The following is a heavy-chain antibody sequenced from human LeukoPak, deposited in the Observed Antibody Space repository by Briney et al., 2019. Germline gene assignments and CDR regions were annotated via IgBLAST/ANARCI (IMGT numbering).Heavy chain of an antibody. V-gene: IGHV3-48*01. CDR3: ARDPSGWYRDNWFDP. CDR2: ISSSSSTI. CDR1: GFTFSSYS. J-gene: IGHJ5*02. Sequence: PGRSLRLSCAASGFTFSSYSMNWVRQAPGKGLEWVSYISSSSSTIYYADSVKGRFTISRDNAKNSLYLQMNSLRAEDTAVYYCARDPSGWYRDNWFDPWGQGTLVTVSS. D-gene: IGHD6-19*01.